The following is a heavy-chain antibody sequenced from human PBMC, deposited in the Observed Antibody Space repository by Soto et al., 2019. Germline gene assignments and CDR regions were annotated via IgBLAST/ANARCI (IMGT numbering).Heavy chain of an antibody. CDR1: GHIFSNYW. V-gene: IGHV5-51*01. D-gene: IGHD3-22*01. J-gene: IGHJ4*02. CDR2: IYPGDSDT. Sequence: GASLKISCKCSGHIFSNYWIGWVRQMPGKGLEWMGIIYPGDSDTRYSPSFQGQVTITVDKSINTAYLQWSRLKASDTAIYYCARQRLWGTSGYYYFENWGQGTLVTVSS. CDR3: ARQRLWGTSGYYYFEN.